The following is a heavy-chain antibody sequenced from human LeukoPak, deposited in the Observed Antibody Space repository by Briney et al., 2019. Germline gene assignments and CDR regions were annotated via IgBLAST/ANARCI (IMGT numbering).Heavy chain of an antibody. D-gene: IGHD3-10*02. CDR2: ISSSSSTI. Sequence: GGSLRLSCAASGFTFSSYSMNWVRQAPGKGLEWVSYISSSSSTIYYADSVKGRFTISRDNAKNSLYLQMNSLRAEDTAVYYCTELGITMIGGVWGKGTTVTISS. CDR3: TELGITMIGGV. J-gene: IGHJ6*04. V-gene: IGHV3-48*04. CDR1: GFTFSSYS.